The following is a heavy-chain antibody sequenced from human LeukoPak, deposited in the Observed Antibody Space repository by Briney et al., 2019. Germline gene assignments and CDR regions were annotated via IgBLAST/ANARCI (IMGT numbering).Heavy chain of an antibody. CDR3: AKDRGSSSPWHLDY. CDR2: ISGSGGST. Sequence: GASLRLYCAASGFTFSSYAMSWVRQAPGKGLEWVSAISGSGGSTYYADSVKGRFTISRDNSKNTLYLQMNSLRAEDTAVYYCAKDRGSSSPWHLDYWGQGTLVTVSS. CDR1: GFTFSSYA. J-gene: IGHJ4*02. D-gene: IGHD6-13*01. V-gene: IGHV3-23*01.